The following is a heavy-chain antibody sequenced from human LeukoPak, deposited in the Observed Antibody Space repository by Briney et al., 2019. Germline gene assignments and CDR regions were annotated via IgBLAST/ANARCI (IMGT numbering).Heavy chain of an antibody. V-gene: IGHV1-46*01. D-gene: IGHD5-18*01. J-gene: IGHJ3*02. CDR3: ARDREYGYRPGAFDI. CDR2: INPSGGST. Sequence: ASVKVSCKASGYTFTSYYMHWVRQAPGQGLEWMGIINPSGGSTSYAQKFQGRVTMTRDTSTSTVYMELSSLRSEDTAVYYCARDREYGYRPGAFDIWGQGTMVTVSS. CDR1: GYTFTSYY.